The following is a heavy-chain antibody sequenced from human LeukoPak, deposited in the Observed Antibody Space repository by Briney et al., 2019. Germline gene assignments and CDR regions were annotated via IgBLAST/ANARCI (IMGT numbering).Heavy chain of an antibody. CDR1: GGTFSSYA. Sequence: ASVKVSCKASGGTFSSYAISWVRQAPGQGLEWMGWISAYNGNTNYAQNLQGRVTMTTDTSTSTAYLELRSLRYDDTAVYYCARAPLWFGETPFDHWGQGTLVTISS. J-gene: IGHJ4*02. CDR3: ARAPLWFGETPFDH. CDR2: ISAYNGNT. D-gene: IGHD3-10*01. V-gene: IGHV1-18*01.